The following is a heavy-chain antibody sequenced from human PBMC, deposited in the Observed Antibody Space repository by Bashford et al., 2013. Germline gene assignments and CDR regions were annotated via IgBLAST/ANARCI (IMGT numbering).Heavy chain of an antibody. CDR2: IYPGDSDT. Sequence: WVRQMPGKGLECVGSIYPGDSDTRYSPSFQGQVTISVDKSIDTAYLHWSSLKASDTAMYYCARLGGYCSSTSCYEFYFDYWGQGTLVTVSS. J-gene: IGHJ4*02. CDR3: ARLGGYCSSTSCYEFYFDY. V-gene: IGHV5-51*01. D-gene: IGHD2-2*01.